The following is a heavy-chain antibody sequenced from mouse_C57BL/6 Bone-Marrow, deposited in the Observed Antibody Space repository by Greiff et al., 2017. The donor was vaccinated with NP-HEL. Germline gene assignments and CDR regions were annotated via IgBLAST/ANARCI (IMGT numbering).Heavy chain of an antibody. V-gene: IGHV1-31*01. CDR2: IYPYNGVS. CDR3: ARGGKRYSNSCAMDY. CDR1: GYSFTGYY. D-gene: IGHD2-5*01. J-gene: IGHJ4*01. Sequence: EVQLQQSGPELVKPGASVKISCKASGYSFTGYYMHWVKQSHGNILDWIGYIYPYNGVSSYNQKFKGKATLTVDTSSSTAYLKLRSLTSEDSAVYYCARGGKRYSNSCAMDYWGQGTSVTVSS.